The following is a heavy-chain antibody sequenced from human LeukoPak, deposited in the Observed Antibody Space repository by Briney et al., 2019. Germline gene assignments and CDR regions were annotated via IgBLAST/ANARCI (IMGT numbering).Heavy chain of an antibody. D-gene: IGHD2-21*02. CDR2: IQPNSGVT. Sequence: ASVKVSFKTSGYTFATYFMHWVRQAPGQGLEWMGYIQPNSGVTNYAQKFRGRVTMTWDTSISTAYIELSGRTSDDTALYYCARPTYCGFDCYFNFDYWGQGTLVT. V-gene: IGHV1-2*02. CDR3: ARPTYCGFDCYFNFDY. J-gene: IGHJ4*02. CDR1: GYTFATYF.